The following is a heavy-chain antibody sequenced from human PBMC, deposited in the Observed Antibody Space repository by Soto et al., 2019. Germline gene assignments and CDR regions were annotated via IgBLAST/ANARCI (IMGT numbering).Heavy chain of an antibody. CDR3: ARGLILWYGELPRRGDHYSYMDV. J-gene: IGHJ6*03. Sequence: QVQLQQWGAGLLKPSETLSLTCAVYGGSFSGYYWSWIRQPPGKGLEWIGEINESGSTKYNPSLKSRVTISVDTTKNQFSLKLSSVTAADKAVYYCARGLILWYGELPRRGDHYSYMDVWGKGTRVTVSS. V-gene: IGHV4-34*01. CDR2: INESGST. D-gene: IGHD3-10*01. CDR1: GGSFSGYY.